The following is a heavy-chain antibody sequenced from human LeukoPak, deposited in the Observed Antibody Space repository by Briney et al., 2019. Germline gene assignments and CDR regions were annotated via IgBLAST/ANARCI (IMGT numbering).Heavy chain of an antibody. CDR3: ARTYPGIAVAGLPPY. J-gene: IGHJ4*02. V-gene: IGHV3-7*01. CDR2: IKQDGSEK. CDR1: GGSISSYY. D-gene: IGHD6-19*01. Sequence: TSETLSLTCTVSGGSISSYYWSWVRQAPGKGLEWVANIKQDGSEKYYVDSVKGRFTISRDNAKNSLYLQMNSLRAEDTAVYYCARTYPGIAVAGLPPYWGQGTLVTVSS.